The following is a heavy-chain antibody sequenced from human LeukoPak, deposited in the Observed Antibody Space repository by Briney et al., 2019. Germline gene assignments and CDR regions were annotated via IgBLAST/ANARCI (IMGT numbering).Heavy chain of an antibody. CDR3: AGTPGIYQTFDY. Sequence: GGSLRLSCAASGFTFSSYWMSWVRQAPGKGLEWVANIKQDGSEKYYVDSVKGRFTISRDNAKNSLYLQMNGLRAEDTAVYYCAGTPGIYQTFDYWGQGTLVTVSS. J-gene: IGHJ4*02. CDR2: IKQDGSEK. D-gene: IGHD2-2*01. V-gene: IGHV3-7*01. CDR1: GFTFSSYW.